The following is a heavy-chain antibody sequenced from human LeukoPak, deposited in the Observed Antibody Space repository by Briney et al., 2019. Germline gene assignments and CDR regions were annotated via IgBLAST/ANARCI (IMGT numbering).Heavy chain of an antibody. CDR1: GFTFDDYA. CDR3: AKLSSRGEYYYYGMDV. D-gene: IGHD3-10*01. V-gene: IGHV3-9*01. J-gene: IGHJ6*02. Sequence: PGRSLRLSCAASGFTFDDYAMHWVRQAPGKGLEWVSGISWNSGSIGYADSVKGRFTISRDNAKNSLYLQMNSLRAEDTALYYCAKLSSRGEYYYYGMDVWGQGTTVTVSS. CDR2: ISWNSGSI.